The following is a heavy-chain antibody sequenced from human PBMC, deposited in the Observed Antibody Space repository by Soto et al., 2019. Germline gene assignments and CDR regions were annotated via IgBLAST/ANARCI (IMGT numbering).Heavy chain of an antibody. CDR3: ARDLPSPITMVRGVIWFDP. D-gene: IGHD3-10*01. Sequence: GGSLRLSCSASGFPFNTYNMNWVRQAPGKGLEWVSSISSSSNYIYYADSVKGRFTISRDNAKNSLYLQMNSLRAEDTAVYYCARDLPSPITMVRGVIWFDPWGQGTLVTVSS. V-gene: IGHV3-21*01. CDR2: ISSSSNYI. CDR1: GFPFNTYN. J-gene: IGHJ5*02.